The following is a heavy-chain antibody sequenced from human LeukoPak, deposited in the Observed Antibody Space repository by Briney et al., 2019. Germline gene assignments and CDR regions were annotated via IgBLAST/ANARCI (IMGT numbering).Heavy chain of an antibody. CDR3: ARDGGYSYGLFDY. Sequence: SETLSLTCTVSGGSISSGDYYWSWIRQPPGKGLEWIGYIYYIGSTYYNPSLNSPVTISVNPSKNQFSLKLSSVTAADRAVYYCARDGGYSYGLFDYWGQGTLVTVSS. J-gene: IGHJ4*02. CDR2: IYYIGST. D-gene: IGHD5-18*01. CDR1: GGSISSGDYY. V-gene: IGHV4-30-4*02.